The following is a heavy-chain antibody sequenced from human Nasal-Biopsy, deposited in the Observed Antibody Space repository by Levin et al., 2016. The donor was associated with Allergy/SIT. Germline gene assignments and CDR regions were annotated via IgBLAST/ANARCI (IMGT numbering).Heavy chain of an antibody. J-gene: IGHJ4*02. D-gene: IGHD3-10*01. CDR1: GGSVSTSSYY. CDR2: FYKRGTT. V-gene: IGHV4-39*01. Sequence: SETLSLTCTVSGGSVSTSSYYWGWIRQPPGKGLEWIGAFYKRGTTYYNPSLEGRVSVSVDTSRNQLSLSLHSVTAADTAVYYCARHLESRYYFATFYFDRWGPGILVTVSS. CDR3: ARHLESRYYFATFYFDR.